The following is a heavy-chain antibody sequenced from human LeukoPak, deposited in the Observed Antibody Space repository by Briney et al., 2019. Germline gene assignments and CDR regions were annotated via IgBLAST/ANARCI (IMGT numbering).Heavy chain of an antibody. Sequence: GGSLRLSCAASGFTFSSYWMHWVRQAPGKGLVWVSRINTDGSSTSYADSVKGRFTISRDNAKNTLYLQMNSLRAEDTAVYYCAIHDYHSNSDAFDVWGQGTMVTVSS. J-gene: IGHJ3*01. CDR1: GFTFSSYW. V-gene: IGHV3-74*01. CDR2: INTDGSST. D-gene: IGHD4-23*01. CDR3: AIHDYHSNSDAFDV.